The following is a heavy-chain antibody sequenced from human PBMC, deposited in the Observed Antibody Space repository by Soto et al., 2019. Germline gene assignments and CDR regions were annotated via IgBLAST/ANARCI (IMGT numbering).Heavy chain of an antibody. J-gene: IGHJ4*02. CDR3: ARDPRPQYYDFWSGTRNYYFDY. V-gene: IGHV3-33*01. CDR2: IWYDGSNK. CDR1: GFTFSSYG. Sequence: PGGSLRLSCAASGFTFSSYGMHWVRQAPGKGLEWVAVIWYDGSNKYYADSVKGRFTISRDNSKNTLYLQMNSLRAEDTAVYYCARDPRPQYYDFWSGTRNYYFDYWGQGTLVTVSS. D-gene: IGHD3-3*01.